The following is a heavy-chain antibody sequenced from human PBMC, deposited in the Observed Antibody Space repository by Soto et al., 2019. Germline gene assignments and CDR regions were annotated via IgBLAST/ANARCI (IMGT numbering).Heavy chain of an antibody. J-gene: IGHJ6*02. D-gene: IGHD6-6*01. CDR2: ISSSSSYI. V-gene: IGHV3-21*01. CDR1: VFTFISYS. CDR3: ARAIAARPYSYGMDV. Sequence: PGWSLRLSCASSVFTFISYSMNWVRQAPGKGLEWVSSISSSSSYIYYADSVKGRFTISRDNAKNSLYLQMNSLRAEDTAVYYCARAIAARPYSYGMDVWGQGTTVTVSS.